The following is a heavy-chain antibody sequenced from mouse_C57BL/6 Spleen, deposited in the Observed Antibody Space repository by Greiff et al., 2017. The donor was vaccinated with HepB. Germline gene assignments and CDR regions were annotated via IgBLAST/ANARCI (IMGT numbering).Heavy chain of an antibody. CDR1: GFTFSSYA. CDR2: ISSGGDYI. D-gene: IGHD1-1*02. V-gene: IGHV5-9-1*02. Sequence: EVHLVESGEGLVKPGGSLKLSCAASGFTFSSYAMSWVRQTPEKRLEWVAYISSGGDYIYYADTVKGRFTISRDNARNTLYLQMSSLKSEDTAMYYCTRGNYGGAMDFWGQGTSVTVSS. J-gene: IGHJ4*01. CDR3: TRGNYGGAMDF.